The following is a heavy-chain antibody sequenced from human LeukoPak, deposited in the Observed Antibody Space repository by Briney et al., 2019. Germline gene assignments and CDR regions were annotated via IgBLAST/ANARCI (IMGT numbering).Heavy chain of an antibody. Sequence: GGSLRLSCAASGFTFSSYGMHWVRQAPGKGLEWVSIIYIGGSTFYADSVKGRFTISRDNAKNSLYLQMNSLRAEDTAVYYCARAAAGTSGPFDYWGQGTLVTVSS. CDR2: IYIGGST. V-gene: IGHV3-NL1*01. D-gene: IGHD6-13*01. CDR1: GFTFSSYG. J-gene: IGHJ4*02. CDR3: ARAAAGTSGPFDY.